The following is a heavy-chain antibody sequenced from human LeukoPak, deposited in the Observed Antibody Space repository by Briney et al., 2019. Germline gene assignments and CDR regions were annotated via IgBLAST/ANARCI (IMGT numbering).Heavy chain of an antibody. D-gene: IGHD6-13*01. CDR2: ISYDGSNK. V-gene: IGHV3-30*18. Sequence: GRSLRLSCAASGFTLSSYGMHWVRQAPGKGLEWVAVISYDGSNKYYADSVKGRFTISRDNSKNTLYLQMNSLRAEDTAVYYCAKSRAAGTPPFDYWGQGTLVTVPS. CDR3: AKSRAAGTPPFDY. J-gene: IGHJ4*02. CDR1: GFTLSSYG.